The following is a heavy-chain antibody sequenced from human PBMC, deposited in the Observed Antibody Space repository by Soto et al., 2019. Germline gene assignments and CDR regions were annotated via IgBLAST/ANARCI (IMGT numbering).Heavy chain of an antibody. V-gene: IGHV3-49*04. CDR2: ISRTAYGATT. Sequence: GGSLRLSGSASGVTFAAYTMSWVRRPPGQRLEWFRFISRTAYGATTDYAASVKGRFTISRDDSRNIVYLHMSRLKIEDTAVYYCSRSLAIDFDSWGQGTLVTVSS. J-gene: IGHJ4*02. CDR3: SRSLAIDFDS. CDR1: GVTFAAYT.